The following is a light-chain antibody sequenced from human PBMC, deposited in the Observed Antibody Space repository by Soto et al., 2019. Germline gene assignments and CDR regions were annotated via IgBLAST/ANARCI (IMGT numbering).Light chain of an antibody. V-gene: IGLV2-11*01. CDR1: SSDVGGYNY. J-gene: IGLJ1*01. CDR2: DVS. CDR3: CSYAGSYTLGV. Sequence: QSVLTQPRSVSGSPGQSVTISCTGTSSDVGGYNYVSWYQQHPGKAPKLMIYDVSKRPSGVPDRFSGSKSGNTASLTISGLQAEDEADYYCCSYAGSYTLGVFGTRTKLTVL.